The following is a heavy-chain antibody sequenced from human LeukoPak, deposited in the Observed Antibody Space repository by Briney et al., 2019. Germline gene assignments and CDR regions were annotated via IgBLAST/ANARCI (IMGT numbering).Heavy chain of an antibody. CDR1: GFTFSSYS. CDR2: ISSSSSTI. D-gene: IGHD2-2*01. CDR3: ARDLKDIVVVPAAMRYYYYGMDV. Sequence: GRSLRLSCAASGFTFSSYSMNWVRQAPGKGLEWVSYISSSSSTIYYADSVKGRFTISRDNAKNSLYLQMNSLRAEDTAVYYCARDLKDIVVVPAAMRYYYYGMDVWGQGTTVTVSS. V-gene: IGHV3-48*01. J-gene: IGHJ6*02.